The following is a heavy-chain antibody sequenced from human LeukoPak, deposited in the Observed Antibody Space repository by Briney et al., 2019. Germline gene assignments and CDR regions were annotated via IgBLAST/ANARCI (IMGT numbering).Heavy chain of an antibody. CDR1: GYTFTSYD. CDR2: MNPNSGNT. V-gene: IGHV1-8*01. D-gene: IGHD3-3*01. J-gene: IGHJ4*02. CDR3: ARVSTYYDFWSAPRPLYYFDY. Sequence: GAPVKVSCKASGYTFTSYDINWVRQATGQGLEWMGWMNPNSGNTGYAQKFQGRVTMTRNTSISTAYMELSSLRSEDTAVYYCARVSTYYDFWSAPRPLYYFDYWGQGTLVTVSS.